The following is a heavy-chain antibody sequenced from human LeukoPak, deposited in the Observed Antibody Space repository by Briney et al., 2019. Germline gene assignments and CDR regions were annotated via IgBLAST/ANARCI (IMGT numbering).Heavy chain of an antibody. D-gene: IGHD3-9*01. CDR3: ARGVELTGYSDY. CDR1: GFIFSSYS. V-gene: IGHV3-21*01. J-gene: IGHJ4*02. CDR2: ISSSSGYI. Sequence: GGSLRLSCAASGFIFSSYSMNWVRQAPGKGLEWVSYISSSSGYIYYADSVKSRFTISRDNAKNSLYLQMNSLRAEDTAVYYCARGVELTGYSDYWGRGTLVTVSS.